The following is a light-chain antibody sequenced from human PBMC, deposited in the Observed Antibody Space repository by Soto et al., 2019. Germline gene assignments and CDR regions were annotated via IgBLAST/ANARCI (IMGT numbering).Light chain of an antibody. V-gene: IGKV3-15*01. CDR2: DAS. Sequence: EIGMTQSPGTLSVSPGERATLSCRATQSVGSNLAWYQQKPGQSPRLLIYDASTSATGVPARFSGSGSGTDFTLTISSLRFEDVAVYHCQQYNNWPPFTFGGGTKVEIK. J-gene: IGKJ4*01. CDR1: QSVGSN. CDR3: QQYNNWPPFT.